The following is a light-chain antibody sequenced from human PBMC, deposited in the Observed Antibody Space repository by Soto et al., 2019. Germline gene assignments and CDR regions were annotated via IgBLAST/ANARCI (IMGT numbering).Light chain of an antibody. V-gene: IGLV2-14*01. CDR1: SSDVGGYNY. J-gene: IGLJ1*01. CDR2: DVS. Sequence: QSVLTQPASVSGSPGQSITISCTGTSSDVGGYNYVSWYQQHPGKAPKLMVYDVSNRPSGVSNRFSGSKSGNTASLTISGLQAEDEADYYCSSYTSSSSNDVFGTGTKGTVL. CDR3: SSYTSSSSNDV.